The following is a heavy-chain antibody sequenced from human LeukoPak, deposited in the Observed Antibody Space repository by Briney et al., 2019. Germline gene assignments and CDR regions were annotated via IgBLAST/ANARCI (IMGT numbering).Heavy chain of an antibody. J-gene: IGHJ3*02. V-gene: IGHV4-31*03. Sequence: SQTLSLTCTVSGGSISSGGYYWSWIRQHPGKGLEWIGYIYYSGSTYYNPSLKSRVTISVDTSKNQFSLKLSSVTAADTAVYYCARDLVPPGAFDIWGQGTMITVSS. CDR3: ARDLVPPGAFDI. D-gene: IGHD2-8*02. CDR2: IYYSGST. CDR1: GGSISSGGYY.